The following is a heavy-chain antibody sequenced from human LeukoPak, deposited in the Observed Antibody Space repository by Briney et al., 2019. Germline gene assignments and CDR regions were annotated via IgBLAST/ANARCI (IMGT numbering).Heavy chain of an antibody. CDR2: ITGSGPSI. Sequence: GGSLRLSCAASGFTFSTFAMHGVRQSPWKGLEWVSSITGSGPSILYADSVKRRFTISRDNAQNSLYLQMKSLRAEDTVVYYCAELGITMIGGVWGKGTTVTISS. J-gene: IGHJ6*03. D-gene: IGHD3-10*02. CDR3: AELGITMIGGV. V-gene: IGHV3-21*01. CDR1: GFTFSTFA.